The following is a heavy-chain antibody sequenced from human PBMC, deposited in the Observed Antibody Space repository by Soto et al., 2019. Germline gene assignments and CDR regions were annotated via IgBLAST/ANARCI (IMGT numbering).Heavy chain of an antibody. CDR3: ARINRGTHRYDAFDM. CDR1: GYTFNADA. J-gene: IGHJ3*02. CDR2: VNGANGVT. Sequence: QVQLVQSGAEVKPPGASVKVSCRTSGYTFNADALHWVRQAPGQGLEWMGWVNGANGVTKFSQKFQGRVTITRDTFATTAYIELSSLRSEDTAVYFCARINRGTHRYDAFDMWGQGTTVTVAS. V-gene: IGHV1-3*01. D-gene: IGHD1-1*01.